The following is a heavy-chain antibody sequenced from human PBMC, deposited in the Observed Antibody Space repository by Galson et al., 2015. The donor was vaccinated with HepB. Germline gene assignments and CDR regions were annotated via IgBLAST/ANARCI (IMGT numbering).Heavy chain of an antibody. Sequence: LSLTCSVSGGSISSNNYYWGWIRQPPGKGLEWIGSIYYRGSTYYNPSLKSRVTISVDTSKNQFSLKLNSATAADTAVYYCAREVPSPEYFQHWGQGTLVTVSS. D-gene: IGHD4/OR15-4a*01. CDR3: AREVPSPEYFQH. CDR2: IYYRGST. J-gene: IGHJ1*01. V-gene: IGHV4-39*02. CDR1: GGSISSNNYY.